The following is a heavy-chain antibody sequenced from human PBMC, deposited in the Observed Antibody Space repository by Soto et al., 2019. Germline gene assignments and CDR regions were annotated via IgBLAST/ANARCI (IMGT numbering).Heavy chain of an antibody. CDR1: GGSISSSRCH. V-gene: IGHV4-39*01. Sequence: PSETLSLTCTVSGGSISSSRCHWGWIRQPPGEGLEWIASIKYSGTTFYNPSLKSRVTLSVDTSKNQFALKLSSVTAAETAVYYCPRVQAGRARGPVVTVSS. CDR2: IKYSGTT. CDR3: PRVQAG. D-gene: IGHD1-1*01. J-gene: IGHJ4*02.